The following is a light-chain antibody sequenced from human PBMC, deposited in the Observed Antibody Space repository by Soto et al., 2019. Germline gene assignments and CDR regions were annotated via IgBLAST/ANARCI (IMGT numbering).Light chain of an antibody. Sequence: DIQMTQSPSTLSGSVGDRVTITCRASQTISSWLAWYQQKPGKAPKLLIYKASTLKSGVPSRLSGSGSGTEFTLTISSLQADDIATYYCQHYNSYSAAFGQGTKVELK. CDR1: QTISSW. J-gene: IGKJ1*01. CDR3: QHYNSYSAA. CDR2: KAS. V-gene: IGKV1-5*03.